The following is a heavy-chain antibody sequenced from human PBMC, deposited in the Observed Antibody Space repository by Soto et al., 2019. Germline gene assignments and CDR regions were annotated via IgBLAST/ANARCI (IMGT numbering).Heavy chain of an antibody. D-gene: IGHD5-18*01. V-gene: IGHV1-8*01. CDR3: ARVRDPRGYSYGRYGMDV. CDR2: MNPNSGNT. CDR1: GYTFTSYD. J-gene: IGHJ6*04. Sequence: ASVKVSGKASGYTFTSYDINWVRQATGQGLEWMGWMNPNSGNTGYAQKFQGRVTMTRNTSISTAYMELSSLRSEDTAVYYCARVRDPRGYSYGRYGMDVWGKGTTVTVSS.